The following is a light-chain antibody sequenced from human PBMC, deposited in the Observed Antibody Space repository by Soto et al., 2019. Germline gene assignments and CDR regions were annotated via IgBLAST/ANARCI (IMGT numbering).Light chain of an antibody. J-gene: IGLJ1*01. CDR3: SSYAGSRNV. Sequence: QSVLTQPPSASGSPGQSVAISCTGTSSDVGGYNYVSWYQQHPGKAPKLMIYEVNKRPSGVPDRFSGSKSGNTASLTVSSLQAEDEADYYCSSYAGSRNVFGTGTKVNVI. CDR1: SSDVGGYNY. V-gene: IGLV2-8*01. CDR2: EVN.